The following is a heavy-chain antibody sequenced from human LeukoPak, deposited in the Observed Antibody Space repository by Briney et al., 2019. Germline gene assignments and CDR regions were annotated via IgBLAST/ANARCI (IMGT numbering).Heavy chain of an antibody. CDR3: ARGPCSGGSCYYDP. J-gene: IGHJ5*02. D-gene: IGHD2-15*01. V-gene: IGHV1-69*04. Sequence: SVKVSFKASGGTFSSYAISWVRQAPGQGLEWMGRIIPILGIANYAQKFQGRVTITADKSTSTAYMELSSLRSEDTAVYYCARGPCSGGSCYYDPWGQGTLVTVSS. CDR2: IIPILGIA. CDR1: GGTFSSYA.